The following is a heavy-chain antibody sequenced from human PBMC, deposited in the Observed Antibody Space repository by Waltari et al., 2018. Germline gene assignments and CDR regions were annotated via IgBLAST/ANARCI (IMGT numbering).Heavy chain of an antibody. V-gene: IGHV4-38-2*02. CDR2: SYHSGNT. Sequence: QVQLQESGPGLVKPSETLSLTCTVSRYSISSGNYWGWIRHPPGKGLEWIGSSYHSGNTYYNPSLKSRVTISVDTSKNQFSLKLNSVTAADTAVYYCARDPAGAANWFDPWGQGTLVTVSS. J-gene: IGHJ5*02. CDR3: ARDPAGAANWFDP. CDR1: RYSISSGNY.